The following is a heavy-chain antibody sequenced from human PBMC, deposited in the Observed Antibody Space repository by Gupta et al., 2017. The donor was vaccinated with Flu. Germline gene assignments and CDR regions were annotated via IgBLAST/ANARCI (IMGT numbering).Heavy chain of an antibody. CDR3: ARADYGGSGGRRAFGY. Sequence: SWISQHPERGQEGMGYIYHRGSAYYSPSLKGRLRISVDTSKSQFSLKLSSVTAAETALYYCARADYGGSGGRRAFGYWGQGTLVTV. D-gene: IGHD4-17*01. V-gene: IGHV4-31*02. CDR2: IYHRGSA. J-gene: IGHJ4*02.